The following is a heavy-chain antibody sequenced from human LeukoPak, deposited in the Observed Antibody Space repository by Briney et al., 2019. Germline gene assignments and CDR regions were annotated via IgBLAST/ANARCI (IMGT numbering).Heavy chain of an antibody. Sequence: SETLSLTCTVSGGSISSTNYYWGWIRQPPGKGLEWIGSISYTGSTYYNPSLKSRVTIAVDTSKNQFSLKVTSVTAADTAVYYCARDILWDSSSPRYFDYWGQGTLVTVSS. V-gene: IGHV4-39*07. CDR1: GGSISSTNYY. J-gene: IGHJ4*02. CDR3: ARDILWDSSSPRYFDY. D-gene: IGHD6-13*01. CDR2: ISYTGST.